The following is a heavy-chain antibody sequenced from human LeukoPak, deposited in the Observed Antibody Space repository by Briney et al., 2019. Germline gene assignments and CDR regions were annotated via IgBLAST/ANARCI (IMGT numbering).Heavy chain of an antibody. D-gene: IGHD1-1*01. CDR2: ISGSGGGT. CDR3: AKDPRTSWNDGYFDY. J-gene: IGHJ4*02. Sequence: SGGSLRLSCAASGFTFSNAWMNWVRQAPGKGLEWVSAISGSGGGTYYADSVKGRFTISRDNSKNTLYLQMNSLRAEDTAVYYCAKDPRTSWNDGYFDYWGQGTLVTVSS. V-gene: IGHV3-23*01. CDR1: GFTFSNAW.